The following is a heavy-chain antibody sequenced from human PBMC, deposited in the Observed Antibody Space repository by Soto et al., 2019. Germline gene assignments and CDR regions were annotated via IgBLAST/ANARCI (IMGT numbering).Heavy chain of an antibody. CDR1: GYTFTGYY. J-gene: IGHJ5*02. V-gene: IGHV1-2*04. CDR2: INPNSGGT. Sequence: VSVKVSCKASGYTFTGYYMHWVRQAPGQGLEWMGWINPNSGGTNYAQKFQGWVTMTRDTSISTAYMELSRLRSDDTAVYYCARYVGAATNYWFDPWGQGTLVTVSS. D-gene: IGHD6-13*01. CDR3: ARYVGAATNYWFDP.